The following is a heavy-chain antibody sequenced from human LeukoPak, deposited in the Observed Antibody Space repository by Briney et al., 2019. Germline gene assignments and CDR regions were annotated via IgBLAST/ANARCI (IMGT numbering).Heavy chain of an antibody. CDR1: GGSFSGYY. D-gene: IGHD3-22*01. Sequence: SETLSLTCAVYGGSFSGYYWSWIRQPPGKGLEWIGEINHSGSTNYNPSLKSRVTISVDTSKNQFSLKLSSVTAADTAVYYCARMTNYYDSSGNDYWGQGTLVTVSS. V-gene: IGHV4-34*01. CDR2: INHSGST. CDR3: ARMTNYYDSSGNDY. J-gene: IGHJ4*02.